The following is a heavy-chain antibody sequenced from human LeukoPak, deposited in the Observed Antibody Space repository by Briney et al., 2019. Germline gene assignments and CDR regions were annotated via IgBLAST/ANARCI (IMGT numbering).Heavy chain of an antibody. CDR1: GFTLSSYA. Sequence: GGSLRLSCAASGFTLSSYAMTWVRQAPGKGLEWVSDIGDSGATTYYADSVKGRFTISRDNSKNTLYLQMSSLRAEDTAVYFRASFHYYGSGAYYLSYWSQGTLVTVSS. CDR2: IGDSGATT. D-gene: IGHD3-10*01. V-gene: IGHV3-23*01. CDR3: ASFHYYGSGAYYLSY. J-gene: IGHJ4*02.